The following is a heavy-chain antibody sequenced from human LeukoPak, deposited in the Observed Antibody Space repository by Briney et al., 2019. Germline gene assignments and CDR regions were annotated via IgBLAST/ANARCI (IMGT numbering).Heavy chain of an antibody. CDR2: IKHAGSEK. CDR3: ARWSRDYYDSSGYYSDY. J-gene: IGHJ4*02. CDR1: GFTFSSYW. D-gene: IGHD3-22*01. V-gene: IGHV3-7*01. Sequence: GGSLRLSCAASGFTFSSYWVSWVRQAPGKGLEWVANIKHAGSEKYYVDSVKGRFTISRDNAKNSLYLQMNSLRAEDTAVYYCARWSRDYYDSSGYYSDYWGQGTLVTVSS.